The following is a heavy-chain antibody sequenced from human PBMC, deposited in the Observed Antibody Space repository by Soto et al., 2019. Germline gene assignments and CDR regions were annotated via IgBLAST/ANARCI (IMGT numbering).Heavy chain of an antibody. CDR1: GFMFSNHG. V-gene: IGHV3-33*01. Sequence: QVPLVESGSGVVQPGRSLRLSCAASGFMFSNHGLHQVRQAPGKGLEWVAVIWSDGNNRYYADSVKGRFTISSDNSKLTVYLQMNSLRAEATAVYYCVRGDNWNDEASDYWGQGTLVTVSS. D-gene: IGHD1-1*01. J-gene: IGHJ4*02. CDR2: IWSDGNNR. CDR3: VRGDNWNDEASDY.